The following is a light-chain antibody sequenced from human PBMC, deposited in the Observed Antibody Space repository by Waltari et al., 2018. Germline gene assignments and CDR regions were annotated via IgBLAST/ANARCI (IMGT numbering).Light chain of an antibody. CDR1: QSVLSSSNNKHY. Sequence: DIVMTQSPDSLAVSLGERATINCKSSQSVLSSSNNKHYLAWYQHKPGQPPKLRISWSSTRESGVPDRFSGSGSGTDFTLTISSLQAEEVAVYYSKQHYGSPLTFGGGTKVEIK. CDR2: WSS. J-gene: IGKJ4*01. CDR3: KQHYGSPLT. V-gene: IGKV4-1*01.